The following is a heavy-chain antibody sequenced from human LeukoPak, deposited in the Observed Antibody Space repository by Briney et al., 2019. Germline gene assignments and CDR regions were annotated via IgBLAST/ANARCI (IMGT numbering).Heavy chain of an antibody. CDR1: GFTFSSYA. D-gene: IGHD5-18*01. CDR2: ISYDGSNK. Sequence: GGSLRLSCATSGFTFSSYAMHWVRQAPGKGLEWVAVISYDGSNKYYADSVKGRFTISRDNSKNTLYLQMNSLRAEETAVYYCARDGLIQPRFDPWGQGTLVTVSS. V-gene: IGHV3-30*04. CDR3: ARDGLIQPRFDP. J-gene: IGHJ5*02.